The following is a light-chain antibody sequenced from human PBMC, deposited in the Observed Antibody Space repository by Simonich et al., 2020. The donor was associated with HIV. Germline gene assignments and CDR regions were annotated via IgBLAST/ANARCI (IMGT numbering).Light chain of an antibody. CDR2: WAS. V-gene: IGKV4-1*01. CDR3: QQYYSIPWT. Sequence: DIVLTQSPDSLAVSLGERATINCKSRQSVLYSSNNKNYLAWYQKKPGQPPKLLIDWASTRESGVPDRFSGSGSGTDFTLTISSLQAEDVAVYYCQQYYSIPWTFGQGTKVEIK. CDR1: QSVLYSSNNKNY. J-gene: IGKJ1*01.